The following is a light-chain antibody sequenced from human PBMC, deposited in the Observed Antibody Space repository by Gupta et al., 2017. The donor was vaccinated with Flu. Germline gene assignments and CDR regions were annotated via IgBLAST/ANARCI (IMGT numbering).Light chain of an antibody. J-gene: IGLJ1*01. CDR3: TSDTRSTTFL. Sequence: SALPQPAAVSGSPEPSFTTSCTGSIRAVGVYNFVSWYQQYPGKPPKLLIYDVSNRPAGVSNRFSGSKSGNTSSLTISGRRAEDADEYCCTSDTRSTTFLFGTGTTVTVL. V-gene: IGLV2-14*03. CDR1: IRAVGVYNF. CDR2: DVS.